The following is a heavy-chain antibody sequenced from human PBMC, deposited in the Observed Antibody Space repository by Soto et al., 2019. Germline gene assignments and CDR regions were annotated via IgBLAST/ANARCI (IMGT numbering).Heavy chain of an antibody. CDR2: IYPGDSDT. CDR1: GYSFTSYW. J-gene: IGHJ5*02. CDR3: ARRPRGSSLYWFDH. Sequence: GESLKISCKGSGYSFTSYWIGRVRQLPGQGLEWMGIIYPGDSDTRYSPSFQGQVTISADKSISTAYLQWSSLKASDTAMDYCARRPRGSSLYWFDHWGQGTLVTVSS. V-gene: IGHV5-51*01. D-gene: IGHD6-13*01.